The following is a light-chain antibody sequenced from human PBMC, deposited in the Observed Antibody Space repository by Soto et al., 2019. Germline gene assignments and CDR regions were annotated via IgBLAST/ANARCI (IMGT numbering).Light chain of an antibody. J-gene: IGKJ1*01. Sequence: DIHVTQSPPTLSASVGDRVTISCRASQTISTWMAWCQQKPGKAPKVLIYKASSLESGVPSRFSGSGSGTEFSLTISSLQPDDFATYYCQQYNSDSRTFGQGTKVDIK. CDR3: QQYNSDSRT. V-gene: IGKV1-5*03. CDR2: KAS. CDR1: QTISTW.